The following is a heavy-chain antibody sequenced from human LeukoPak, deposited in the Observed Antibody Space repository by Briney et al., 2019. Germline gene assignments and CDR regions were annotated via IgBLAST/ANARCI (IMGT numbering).Heavy chain of an antibody. V-gene: IGHV4-39*01. CDR3: ARVDCSTTSCSRGHFDS. CDR2: MFYSGST. CDR1: GGSISSSSYF. Sequence: SETLSLTCTVSGGSISSSSYFWGWIRQPPGKGLEWIGNMFYSGSTYYNPSLKSRVTISVDTSKNQFSLMLSSVTAADTAVYYCARVDCSTTSCSRGHFDSWGQGTLVTVSS. D-gene: IGHD2-2*01. J-gene: IGHJ4*02.